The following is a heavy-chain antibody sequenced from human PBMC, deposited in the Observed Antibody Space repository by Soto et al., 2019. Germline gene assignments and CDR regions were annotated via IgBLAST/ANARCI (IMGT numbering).Heavy chain of an antibody. D-gene: IGHD3-10*01. CDR1: GYSFTSYW. Sequence: PGESLKISCKGSGYSFTSYWIGWVRQMPGKGLEWMGIIYPGDSDTRYSPSFQGQVTISADKSISTAYLQWSSLKASDTAMYYCARIGDYYGSGSYPYYGMDVWAQGTTVTVSS. CDR2: IYPGDSDT. V-gene: IGHV5-51*01. J-gene: IGHJ6*02. CDR3: ARIGDYYGSGSYPYYGMDV.